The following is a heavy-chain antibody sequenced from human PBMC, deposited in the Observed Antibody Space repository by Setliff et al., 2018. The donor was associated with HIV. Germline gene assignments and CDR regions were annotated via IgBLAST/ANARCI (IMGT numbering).Heavy chain of an antibody. Sequence: GGSLRLSCAASGFTFNNYGMHWVRQAPVKGLEWVAVISYDGSDKYYADSVKGRFTISRDNSKNTVYLQMNSLRAEDTAVYYCATLSSNWHLDYWGQGTLVTVSS. CDR1: GFTFNNYG. CDR2: ISYDGSDK. CDR3: ATLSSNWHLDY. D-gene: IGHD6-13*01. V-gene: IGHV3-30*03. J-gene: IGHJ4*02.